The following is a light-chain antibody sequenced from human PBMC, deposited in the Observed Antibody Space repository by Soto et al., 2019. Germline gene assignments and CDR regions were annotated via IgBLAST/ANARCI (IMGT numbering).Light chain of an antibody. CDR3: SSYTSASTLV. J-gene: IGLJ1*01. V-gene: IGLV2-14*01. CDR1: SSDVGGYNY. Sequence: QSVLTQPASVSGSPGQSITISCTGTSSDVGGYNYVSWYQQHPGRAPKLMIYEVGNRPSGVSDRFSGSKSGNTASLTIYGLQAEDEADYYCSSYTSASTLVFGTGTKLTVL. CDR2: EVG.